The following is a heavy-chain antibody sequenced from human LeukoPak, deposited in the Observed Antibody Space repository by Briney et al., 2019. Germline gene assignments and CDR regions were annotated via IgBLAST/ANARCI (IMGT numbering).Heavy chain of an antibody. CDR1: GFTFSSYS. CDR3: ASSDYDAFDI. Sequence: GGSLRLSCAASGFTFSSYSMNWVRQAPGKGLEWVSSISSSSSYIYYADSVKGRFTISRDNAKKPLYLQMKSLRAEETAVYYCASSDYDAFDIWGQGTMVTVSS. D-gene: IGHD4-11*01. J-gene: IGHJ3*02. CDR2: ISSSSSYI. V-gene: IGHV3-21*01.